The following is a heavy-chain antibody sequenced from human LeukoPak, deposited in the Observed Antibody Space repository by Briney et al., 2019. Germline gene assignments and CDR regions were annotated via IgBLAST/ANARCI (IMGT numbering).Heavy chain of an antibody. CDR1: GDSISTDTYY. J-gene: IGHJ4*02. CDR3: ARRIILTDFDY. Sequence: PSETLSLTCSVSGDSISTDTYYWGWIRQPPGKGLEWIGTIYFSGSTYYSPPLKSRVTISVDTSKNQFSLNLTSVTAADTAVYYCARRIILTDFDYWGRGTLVTVAS. V-gene: IGHV4-39*01. CDR2: IYFSGST. D-gene: IGHD1-14*01.